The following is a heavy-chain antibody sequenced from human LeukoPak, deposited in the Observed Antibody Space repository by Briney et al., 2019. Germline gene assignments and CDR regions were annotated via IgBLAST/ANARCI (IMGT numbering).Heavy chain of an antibody. CDR1: GGSVSSYY. D-gene: IGHD1-1*01. Sequence: PSETLSLTCSVSGGSVSSYYWSWIRQSPGKGLEWIGYIHNSGRTNYNPSLKSRVTISVDTSKNQFSLKLSSVTAADTAVYYCARDLNGRYWGQGTLVTVSS. V-gene: IGHV4-59*02. CDR3: ARDLNGRY. CDR2: IHNSGRT. J-gene: IGHJ4*02.